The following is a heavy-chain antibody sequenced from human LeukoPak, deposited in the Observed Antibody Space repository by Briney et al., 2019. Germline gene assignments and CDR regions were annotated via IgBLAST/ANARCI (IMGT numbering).Heavy chain of an antibody. CDR1: GGSISSSSYY. D-gene: IGHD3-22*01. CDR2: IYYSGST. V-gene: IGHV4-39*01. J-gene: IGHJ4*02. CDR3: ARITMIVVNMRIFDY. Sequence: PSETLSLTCTVSGGSISSSSYYWGWIRQPPGTGLEWIGSIYYSGSTYHNPSLKSRATISVDTSKNPFFLKLSSVTAADTAVYYCARITMIVVNMRIFDYWGQGTLVTVSS.